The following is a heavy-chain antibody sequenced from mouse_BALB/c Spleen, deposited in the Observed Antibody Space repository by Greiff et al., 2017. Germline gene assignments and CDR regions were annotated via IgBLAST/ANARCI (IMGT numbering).Heavy chain of an antibody. CDR1: GYTFTDYV. CDR2: IYPGSGST. Sequence: VQLQQSGPELVKPGASVKMSCKASGYTFTDYVISWVKQRTGQGLEWIGEIYPGSGSTYYNEKFKGKATLTADKSSNTAYMQLSSLTSEDSAVYFCARGDYYGSTFYWGQGTLVTVSA. D-gene: IGHD1-1*01. CDR3: ARGDYYGSTFY. V-gene: IGHV1-77*01. J-gene: IGHJ3*01.